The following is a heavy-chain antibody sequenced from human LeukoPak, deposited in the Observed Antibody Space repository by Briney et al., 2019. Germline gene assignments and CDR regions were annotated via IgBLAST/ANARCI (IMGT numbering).Heavy chain of an antibody. V-gene: IGHV4-59*11. CDR2: VLDNART. CDR3: ATIKRGNIFGFFDF. D-gene: IGHD5-18*01. CDR1: GGSISSHY. J-gene: IGHJ4*02. Sequence: SETLSLTCTVSGGSISSHYWSWVRQPPGKGLEWIGYVLDNARTKDNPSPNSRFTLSADTSKNQFSLRLTSVTAADTAVYYCATIKRGNIFGFFDFWGQGILVTVSS.